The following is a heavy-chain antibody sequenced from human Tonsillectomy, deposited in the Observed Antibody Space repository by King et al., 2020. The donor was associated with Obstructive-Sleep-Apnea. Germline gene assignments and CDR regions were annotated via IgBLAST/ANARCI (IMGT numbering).Heavy chain of an antibody. D-gene: IGHD3-22*01. V-gene: IGHV4-30-2*01. CDR3: ARVRQTAYYYDSSGYHDY. CDR2: IYHSGST. Sequence: LQLQESGSGLVKPSQTLSLTCAVSGGSISSGGYSWSWIRQPPGKGLEWIGYIYHSGSTYYNPSLKSRVTISVDRSKNQFSLKLSSVTAADTAVYYCARVRQTAYYYDSSGYHDYWGQGTLVTVSS. J-gene: IGHJ4*02. CDR1: GGSISSGGYS.